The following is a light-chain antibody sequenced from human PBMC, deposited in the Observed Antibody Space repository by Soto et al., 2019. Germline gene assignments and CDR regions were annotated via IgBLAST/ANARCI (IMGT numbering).Light chain of an antibody. V-gene: IGKV3-20*01. Sequence: EIVLTQSPGTLSLFPGEGATLSCRASQSVSDRLAWYQQKPGQSPRLLISGASSRATGIPDRFSGGGSGTDFTLTISRLEPEDCALYYCQQYSTSPITFGQGTRLHIK. CDR2: GAS. CDR3: QQYSTSPIT. CDR1: QSVSDR. J-gene: IGKJ5*01.